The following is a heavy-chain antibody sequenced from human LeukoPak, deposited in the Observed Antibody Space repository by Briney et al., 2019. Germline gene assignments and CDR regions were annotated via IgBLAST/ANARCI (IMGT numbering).Heavy chain of an antibody. CDR1: GYSSTSYW. J-gene: IGHJ4*02. D-gene: IGHD5-24*01. V-gene: IGHV5-51*01. CDR2: IYPGDSDT. Sequence: GESLKISCKGSGYSSTSYWIGWVRQMPGKGLEWMGIIYPGDSDTRYSPSFQGLVTISADKSISTAYLQWSSLKASDTAMYYCARPRRWLQSGNYYFDYWGQGTLVTVSS. CDR3: ARPRRWLQSGNYYFDY.